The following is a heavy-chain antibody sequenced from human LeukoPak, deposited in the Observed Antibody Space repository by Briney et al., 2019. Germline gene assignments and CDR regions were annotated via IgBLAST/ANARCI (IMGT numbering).Heavy chain of an antibody. V-gene: IGHV4-4*02. J-gene: IGHJ5*02. CDR1: GGSISSSNW. CDR3: AREAYQEWLLLAGGSKLNWFDP. CDR2: IYHSGST. D-gene: IGHD3-3*01. Sequence: SETLSLTCAVSGGSISSSNWWSWVRQPPGKGLEWIGEIYHSGSTNYNPSLKSRVTISVDKPKNQFSLKLSSVTAADTAVYYCAREAYQEWLLLAGGSKLNWFDPWGQGTLVTVSS.